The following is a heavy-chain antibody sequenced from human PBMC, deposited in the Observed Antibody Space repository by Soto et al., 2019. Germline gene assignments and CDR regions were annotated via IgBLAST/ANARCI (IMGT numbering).Heavy chain of an antibody. CDR3: AIDIGYSGYAGMDV. V-gene: IGHV1-18*01. J-gene: IGHJ6*02. CDR2: ISAYNGNT. CDR1: GYTFTSYG. D-gene: IGHD5-12*01. Sequence: ASVKVSCKASGYTFTSYGISWVRQAPGQGLEWMGWISAYNGNTNYAQKLQGRVTMTTDTSTSTAYMELRRLRSDDTAEYYCAIDIGYSGYAGMDVWGQGTTVTVSS.